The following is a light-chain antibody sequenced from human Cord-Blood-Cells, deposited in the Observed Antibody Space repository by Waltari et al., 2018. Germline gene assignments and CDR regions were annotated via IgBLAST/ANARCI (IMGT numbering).Light chain of an antibody. CDR2: GNS. CDR3: QSYDSSLSGSV. CDR1: SSNTGAGYD. V-gene: IGLV1-40*01. Sequence: QSVLTQPPSVSGAPGQRVTISCPGSSSNTGAGYDVHRYQQLPATAPKLLIYGNSNRPSGVPDRFSGSKSGTSASLAITGLQAEDEADYYCQSYDSSLSGSVFGGGTKLTVL. J-gene: IGLJ3*02.